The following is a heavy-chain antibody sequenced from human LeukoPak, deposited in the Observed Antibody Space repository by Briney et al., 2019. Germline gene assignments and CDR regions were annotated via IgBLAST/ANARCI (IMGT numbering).Heavy chain of an antibody. CDR3: ASGGYMVRHFDY. V-gene: IGHV4-38-2*01. CDR1: GYSISSGYY. D-gene: IGHD6-19*01. CDR2: IYHSGST. J-gene: IGHJ4*02. Sequence: SETLSLTCAVSGYSISSGYYWGWIRPPPGKGLEWIGSIYHSGSTYYNPSLKSRVTISVDTSKNQFSLKLSSVTAADTAMYYCASGGYMVRHFDYWGQGTLVTVSS.